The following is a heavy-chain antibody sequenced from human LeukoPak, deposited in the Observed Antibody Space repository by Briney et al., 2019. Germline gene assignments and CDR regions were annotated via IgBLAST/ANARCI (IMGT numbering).Heavy chain of an antibody. Sequence: GGSLSLSCGTSGLLQCSQRKLDPRQAPGKGLEWVAFIQPDGSDKYYVGSVKDRFTIYRDNAKNSLYLQMNSLRAEDTAVYYRGRRRFLEWLFEVSDFDIRGQGTMVTVSS. CDR3: GRRRFLEWLFEVSDFDI. J-gene: IGHJ3*02. CDR1: GLLQCSQR. CDR2: IQPDGSDK. D-gene: IGHD3-3*01. V-gene: IGHV3-33*08.